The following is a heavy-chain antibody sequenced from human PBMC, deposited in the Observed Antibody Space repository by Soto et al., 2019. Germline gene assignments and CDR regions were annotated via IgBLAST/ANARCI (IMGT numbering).Heavy chain of an antibody. CDR3: ARDGQWLPRDGLRSSYYFDY. V-gene: IGHV3-33*01. D-gene: IGHD6-19*01. CDR1: GFNFSSYV. J-gene: IGHJ4*02. Sequence: QVQLVETGGGVVQPGRSLRLSCAASGFNFSSYVMHWVRQAPGKGLEWVAVIWYDGGNKYYADSVKGRFTISRDNSKNTLYLQMNSLRAEDTAVYYCARDGQWLPRDGLRSSYYFDYWRQGTLVPVSS. CDR2: IWYDGGNK.